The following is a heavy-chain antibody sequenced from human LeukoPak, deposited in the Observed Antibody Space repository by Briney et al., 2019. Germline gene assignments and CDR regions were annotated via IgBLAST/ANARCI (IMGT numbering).Heavy chain of an antibody. CDR2: IGSSGGGI. V-gene: IGHV3-23*01. CDR1: GFTFSTYT. CDR3: AKESHAPVIHNWFDP. Sequence: GGSLRLSCAASGFTFSTYTMYWVRHPPGKRLEWVSIIGSSGGGIHYADSVKGRFTISRDNSKNTLYLQMNSLRAEDTAVYYCAKESHAPVIHNWFDPWGQGTLVTVSS. J-gene: IGHJ5*02.